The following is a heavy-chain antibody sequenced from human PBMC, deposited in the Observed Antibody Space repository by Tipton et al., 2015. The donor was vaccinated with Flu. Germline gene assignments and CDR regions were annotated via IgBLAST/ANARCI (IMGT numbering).Heavy chain of an antibody. CDR2: IYPGDSDT. J-gene: IGHJ3*01. Sequence: VQLVQSGAALKKPGESLRISCRGFGYGFSNYYIDWVRQMPGKGLEWMGAIYPGDSDTRYNPSLQGQVTLSVDRSMNTAYLQWSRLKASDTAMYYCVRHSGWLPFSALDVWGQGTMVTVSS. CDR1: GYGFSNYY. D-gene: IGHD5-24*01. CDR3: VRHSGWLPFSALDV. V-gene: IGHV5-51*01.